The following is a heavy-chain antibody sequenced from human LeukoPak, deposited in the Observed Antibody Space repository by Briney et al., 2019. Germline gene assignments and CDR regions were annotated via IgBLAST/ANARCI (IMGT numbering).Heavy chain of an antibody. CDR2: INPHSGGT. CDR3: ARDGFGAAAGYYYYYYYMDV. CDR1: GYTFTGYY. Sequence: GASVKVSCKASGYTFTGYYIHWVRQAPGQGFEWMGWINPHSGGTNYAQKFQGRVTMTRDTSISTAYMELSRLRSDDTAVYYCARDGFGAAAGYYYYYYYMDVWGKGTTVTISS. J-gene: IGHJ6*03. D-gene: IGHD6-13*01. V-gene: IGHV1-2*02.